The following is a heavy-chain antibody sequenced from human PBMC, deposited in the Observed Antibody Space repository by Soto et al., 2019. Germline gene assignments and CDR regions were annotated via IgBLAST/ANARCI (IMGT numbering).Heavy chain of an antibody. J-gene: IGHJ6*02. CDR3: ARGREVRATGGDYRGLNV. V-gene: IGHV3-7*05. D-gene: IGHD3-10*01. CDR1: GFTFSRYQ. CDR2: IVQDGSEK. Sequence: EVQVVEFGGGLVQPGGSLRLSCAASGFTFSRYQMTWVRQAPGKGLEWVANIVQDGSEKAYVDSVKGRFTISRDNAESSVYLQMNSLRAEDTAVYFCARGREVRATGGDYRGLNVWGQGTTVTVSS.